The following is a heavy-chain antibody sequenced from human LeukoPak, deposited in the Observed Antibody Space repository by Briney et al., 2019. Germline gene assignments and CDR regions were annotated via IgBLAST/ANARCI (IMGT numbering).Heavy chain of an antibody. Sequence: PGGSLRLSCAASGFTFISYSMNWARQAPGKGLEWVSYISSSSSTTYYADSVKGRFTISIDNAKNSLYLQMNSLRAEDTAVYYCARDPPAYCGGDCYTASDYWRQGTLVTVSS. CDR3: ARDPPAYCGGDCYTASDY. D-gene: IGHD2-21*02. J-gene: IGHJ4*02. CDR2: ISSSSSTT. CDR1: GFTFISYS. V-gene: IGHV3-48*01.